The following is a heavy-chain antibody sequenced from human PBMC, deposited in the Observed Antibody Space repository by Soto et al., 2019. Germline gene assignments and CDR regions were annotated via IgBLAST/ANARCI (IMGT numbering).Heavy chain of an antibody. CDR3: ARQLGHDYINNWFDP. CDR2: IYPGDSDA. Sequence: GECLKRYGKGSGYRFTSYWISWVRQMPGKGLEWMGIIYPGDSDARYSPSFQGQVTISVDKSISTAYLQWSSLKASDTAIYYCARQLGHDYINNWFDPWGQGTLVPVSP. V-gene: IGHV5-51*01. J-gene: IGHJ5*02. CDR1: GYRFTSYW. D-gene: IGHD4-4*01.